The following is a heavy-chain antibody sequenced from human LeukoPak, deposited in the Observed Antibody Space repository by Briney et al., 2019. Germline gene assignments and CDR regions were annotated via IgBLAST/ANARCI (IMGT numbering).Heavy chain of an antibody. Sequence: GGFLRLSCAASGFTFSSYWMSLDRQAPGKGLEWVANIRQDGNKKYYVDSVKDRFIISRDNAKNSYYLQINNLRAEDTAVYYCARGNDYGDQIGIYFDYWGPGTLVTVSS. J-gene: IGHJ4*02. CDR2: IRQDGNKK. CDR1: GFTFSSYW. D-gene: IGHD4-17*01. V-gene: IGHV3-7*03. CDR3: ARGNDYGDQIGIYFDY.